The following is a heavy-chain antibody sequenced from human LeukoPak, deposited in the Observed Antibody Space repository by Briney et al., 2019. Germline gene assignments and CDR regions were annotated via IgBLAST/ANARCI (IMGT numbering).Heavy chain of an antibody. J-gene: IGHJ4*02. Sequence: GGSLRLSCAASGLTLSTYSMNWVRQAPGKGLEWVSSISTDSRYIYYADSVKGRFTISRDNAKNSLYLQMNSLRADDTAVYYCASPIPSTDSRNYWGQGTLVTVYS. CDR2: ISTDSRYI. CDR1: GLTLSTYS. V-gene: IGHV3-21*01. D-gene: IGHD2-2*01. CDR3: ASPIPSTDSRNY.